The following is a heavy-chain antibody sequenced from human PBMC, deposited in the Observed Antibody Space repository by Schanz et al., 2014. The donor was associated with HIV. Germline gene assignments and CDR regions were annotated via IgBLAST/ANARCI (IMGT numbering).Heavy chain of an antibody. J-gene: IGHJ4*02. Sequence: QVQLVQSGAEVKKPGASVRVSCKTSGYIFTSNGISWVRQAPGQGLEWMGWISTSNGNTNYAQKFQGRVTMTTDTSTSTAYMELRSLRSDDTAVYYCARTRGIAVAGFDYWGQGTLVTVSS. CDR3: ARTRGIAVAGFDY. CDR2: ISTSNGNT. V-gene: IGHV1-18*01. D-gene: IGHD6-19*01. CDR1: GYIFTSNG.